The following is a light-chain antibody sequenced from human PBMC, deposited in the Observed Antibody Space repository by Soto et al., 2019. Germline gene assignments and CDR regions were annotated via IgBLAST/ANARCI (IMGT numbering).Light chain of an antibody. V-gene: IGLV2-14*03. CDR2: DVS. J-gene: IGLJ2*01. CDR3: SSYTSSSTYVV. CDR1: SSDVGAYNY. Sequence: QSALTQPASVSGSPGQSITISCTGTSSDVGAYNYVSWYQQHPGKAHKLLIYDVSDRPSGVSNRFSGSKSANTASLSISGLQAEDEADYYCSSYTSSSTYVVFGGGTKLTVL.